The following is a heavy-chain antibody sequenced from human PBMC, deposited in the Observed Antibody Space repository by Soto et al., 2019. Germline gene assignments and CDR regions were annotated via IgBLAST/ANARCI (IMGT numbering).Heavy chain of an antibody. CDR3: ARDRGWGFDY. D-gene: IGHD1-26*01. Sequence: PSETLSLTCTVSGGSVSSGNYYWSWIRQPPGKGLEWIGYIYYSGSTNYNPSLKSRVTISVDTSKNQFSLTLSSVTAADTAVYYCARDRGWGFDYWGQGMLVTVSS. V-gene: IGHV4-61*01. CDR2: IYYSGST. CDR1: GGSVSSGNYY. J-gene: IGHJ4*02.